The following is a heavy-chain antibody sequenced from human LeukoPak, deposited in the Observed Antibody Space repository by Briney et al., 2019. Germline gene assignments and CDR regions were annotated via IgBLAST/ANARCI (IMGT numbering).Heavy chain of an antibody. J-gene: IGHJ6*03. V-gene: IGHV1-18*01. D-gene: IGHD3-22*01. Sequence: ASVKVSCKASGYTFTSYGISWVRQAPGQGLEWMGWISAYNGNTNYAQKLQGRATMTTDTSTSTAYMELRSLRSDDTAVYYCARTPPIGYDSSGYYSYYYYMDVWGKGTTVTVSS. CDR3: ARTPPIGYDSSGYYSYYYYMDV. CDR2: ISAYNGNT. CDR1: GYTFTSYG.